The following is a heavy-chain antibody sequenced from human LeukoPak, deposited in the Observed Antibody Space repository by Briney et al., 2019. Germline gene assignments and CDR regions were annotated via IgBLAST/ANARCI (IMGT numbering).Heavy chain of an antibody. CDR1: GFTFSNAW. D-gene: IGHD1-26*01. Sequence: GGSLRLSCAASGFTFSNAWMSWVRQAPGKGLEWVGRIKSKTDGGTTDYAAPVKGRFTISRDDSKNTLYLQMNSLKTEDTAVYYCTTDWFGATHDNDYWGQGTLVTVSS. CDR3: TTDWFGATHDNDY. J-gene: IGHJ4*02. CDR2: IKSKTDGGTT. V-gene: IGHV3-15*01.